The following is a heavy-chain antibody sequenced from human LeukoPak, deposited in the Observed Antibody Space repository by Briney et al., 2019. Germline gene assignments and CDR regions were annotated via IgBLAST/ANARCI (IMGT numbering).Heavy chain of an antibody. V-gene: IGHV3-23*01. CDR3: AKDWSCDY. CDR1: GFTFSSSA. CDR2: ISDSGGKT. Sequence: GGSLGLSCAASGFTFSSSAMTWVRQAPGKGLEWVSAISDSGGKTHYADSVKGRFTISRDNSKNTLYLQMTSLRVEDTAIYYCAKDWSCDYWGQGTLITVSS. J-gene: IGHJ4*02. D-gene: IGHD1-26*01.